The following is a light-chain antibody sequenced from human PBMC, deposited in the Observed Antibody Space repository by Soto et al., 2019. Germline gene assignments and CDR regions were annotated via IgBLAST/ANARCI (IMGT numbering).Light chain of an antibody. V-gene: IGLV2-14*03. Sequence: QSALTQPASVSGSPGQSITISCTGTNSDVGGYNYVSWYQHHPGKAPKLMIYDVNDRPSGVSNRFSGSKSGNTASLTISGLQAEDEADYYCCSYSSSSTLYVFGTGTKLTVL. CDR3: CSYSSSSTLYV. CDR2: DVN. CDR1: NSDVGGYNY. J-gene: IGLJ1*01.